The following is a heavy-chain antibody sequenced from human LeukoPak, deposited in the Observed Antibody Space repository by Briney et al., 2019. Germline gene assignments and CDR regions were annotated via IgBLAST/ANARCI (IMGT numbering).Heavy chain of an antibody. J-gene: IGHJ4*02. Sequence: SETLSLTCTVSGGSISSGGYYWSWIRQHPGKGLEWIGYIYYSGSTHYNPSLKSRVTISADTSKKQLSLKLSSVTAADTAVYFCARARSAAGNFDFWGQGTLVTVSS. D-gene: IGHD6-13*01. V-gene: IGHV4-31*03. CDR3: ARARSAAGNFDF. CDR2: IYYSGST. CDR1: GGSISSGGYY.